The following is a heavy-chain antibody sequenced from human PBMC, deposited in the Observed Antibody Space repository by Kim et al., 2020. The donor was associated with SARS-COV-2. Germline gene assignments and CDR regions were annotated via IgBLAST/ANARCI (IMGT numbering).Heavy chain of an antibody. J-gene: IGHJ4*02. V-gene: IGHV3-53*01. CDR3: ARAPYSSGWLAY. Sequence: GGSLRLSCAASGFTVSSNYMSWVRQAPGKGLEWVSVIYSGGSTYYADSVKGRFTISRDNSKNTLYLQMNSLRAEDTAVYYCARAPYSSGWLAYWGQGTLVTVSS. D-gene: IGHD6-19*01. CDR1: GFTVSSNY. CDR2: IYSGGST.